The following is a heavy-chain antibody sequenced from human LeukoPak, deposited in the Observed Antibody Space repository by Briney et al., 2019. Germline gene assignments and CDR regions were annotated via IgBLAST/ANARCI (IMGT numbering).Heavy chain of an antibody. J-gene: IGHJ4*02. CDR1: GGTFSSYA. D-gene: IGHD2-15*01. CDR3: ARQPRSGKLGGY. CDR2: IIPIFGTA. V-gene: IGHV1-69*13. Sequence: ASVKVSCKASGGTFSSYAVSWVRQAPGQGLGWMGGIIPIFGTANYAQKFQGRVTITADESTSTAYMELSSLRSEDTAVYYCARQPRSGKLGGYWGQGTLVTVSS.